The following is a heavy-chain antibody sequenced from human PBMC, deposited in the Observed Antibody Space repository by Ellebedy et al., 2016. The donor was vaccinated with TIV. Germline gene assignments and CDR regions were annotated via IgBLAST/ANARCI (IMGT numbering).Heavy chain of an antibody. D-gene: IGHD2-15*01. Sequence: MPSETLSLTCRVSGASISTHYWSWIRQPPGKGLEWIGHISNTGSTNYNPSLNSRVTISGDTSKNQFSLKLTSVTAADTAVYYCARWSCGSGYSCYPGGIDYWGQGTLITVSS. J-gene: IGHJ4*02. CDR2: ISNTGST. V-gene: IGHV4-59*11. CDR1: GASISTHY. CDR3: ARWSCGSGYSCYPGGIDY.